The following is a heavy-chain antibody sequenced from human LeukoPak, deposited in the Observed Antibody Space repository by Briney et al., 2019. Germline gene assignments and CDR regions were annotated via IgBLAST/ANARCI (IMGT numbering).Heavy chain of an antibody. CDR2: IYYRGST. CDR3: ARGTFADSSGSDGGYFDC. V-gene: IGHV4-31*03. CDR1: GGSISSGGYY. J-gene: IGHJ4*02. Sequence: SETLSLTCTVSGGSISSGGYYWIWIRQHPGKGLEWIGYIYYRGSTYYNPSLKSRVTISVDTSTYQFSLQLCSVPAPASAVLSCARGTFADSSGSDGGYFDCWGQGTLVTVSS. D-gene: IGHD3-22*01.